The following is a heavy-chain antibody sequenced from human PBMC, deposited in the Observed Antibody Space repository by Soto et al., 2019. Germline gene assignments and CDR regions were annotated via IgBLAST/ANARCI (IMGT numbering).Heavy chain of an antibody. V-gene: IGHV3-23*01. D-gene: IGHD3-22*01. CDR2: IRGSGGST. J-gene: IGHJ4*02. Sequence: PGGSLRLSCAASGFTFSSYAMSWVRHAPGKGLEWVSAIRGSGGSTYYADSVKGRFTITRDNAKNSLYLQMNSLRAEDTAVYYCARTHTYYYDSSPTYYFDYWGQGTLVTVSS. CDR1: GFTFSSYA. CDR3: ARTHTYYYDSSPTYYFDY.